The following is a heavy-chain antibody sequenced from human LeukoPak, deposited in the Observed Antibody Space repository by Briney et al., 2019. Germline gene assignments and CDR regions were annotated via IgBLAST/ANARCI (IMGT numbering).Heavy chain of an antibody. V-gene: IGHV3-48*03. J-gene: IGHJ4*02. D-gene: IGHD4-17*01. CDR3: AKDRGTSVTSGGVFDY. CDR1: GFTFSSYE. Sequence: GGSLRLSCAASGFTFSSYEMNWVRQAPGKGLEWVSYISSSGSTIYYADSAKGRFTISRDNSKNTLNLQMNSLRAEDTAVYYCAKDRGTSVTSGGVFDYWGQGTLVTVSS. CDR2: ISSSGSTI.